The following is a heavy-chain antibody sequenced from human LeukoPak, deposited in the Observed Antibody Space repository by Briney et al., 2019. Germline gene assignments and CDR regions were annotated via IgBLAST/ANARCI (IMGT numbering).Heavy chain of an antibody. CDR3: ARYGGFLDY. CDR1: GFIFSNYA. V-gene: IGHV3-30*04. Sequence: PGGSLRLSCAASGFIFSNYAMHWVRQAPGKGLEWVAVISYDGRNQYYADSVKGRFTVYRDNSKSTLYLQMNSLRGEDTAVYNCARYGGFLDYWGQGTLVTVSS. D-gene: IGHD3-16*01. CDR2: ISYDGRNQ. J-gene: IGHJ4*02.